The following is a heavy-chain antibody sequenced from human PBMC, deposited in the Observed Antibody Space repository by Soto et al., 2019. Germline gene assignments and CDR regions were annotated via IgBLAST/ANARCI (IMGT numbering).Heavy chain of an antibody. V-gene: IGHV1-18*01. CDR3: ARDLCSGGSCYYWYFDL. CDR2: ISAYNGNT. Sequence: GASVKVSCKASGYTFTSYGISWVRQAPGQGLEWMGWISAYNGNTNYAQKLQGRVTMTTDKSTSTAYMELRSLRSEDTAVYYCARDLCSGGSCYYWYFDLWGRGTLVTVSS. CDR1: GYTFTSYG. D-gene: IGHD2-15*01. J-gene: IGHJ2*01.